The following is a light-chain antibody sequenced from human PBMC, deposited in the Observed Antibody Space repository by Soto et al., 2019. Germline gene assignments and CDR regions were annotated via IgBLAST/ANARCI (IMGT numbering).Light chain of an antibody. CDR3: GAWDNSLSAYV. CDR2: ENT. V-gene: IGLV1-51*02. J-gene: IGLJ1*01. Sequence: QSVLTQPPSVSAAPGQKVTISCSGRNSNIGNNYVSWYQQFPGTAPKLLIYENTKRPSGIPDRFSGSKSGTSATLDITGLQTGDEADYCCGAWDNSLSAYVFGPGTKLTGL. CDR1: NSNIGNNY.